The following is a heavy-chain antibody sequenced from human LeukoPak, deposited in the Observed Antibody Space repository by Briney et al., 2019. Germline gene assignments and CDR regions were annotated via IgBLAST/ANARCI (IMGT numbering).Heavy chain of an antibody. J-gene: IGHJ4*02. V-gene: IGHV4-34*01. Sequence: SETLSLTCAVYGGSFSGYYWSWISQPRGKGLEWIGEINHSGSTNYNPSLKSRVTISVDTSKNQFSLKLSSVTAADTAVYYCASGRTTVTFDYWGQGTLFTVSS. CDR2: INHSGST. CDR3: ASGRTTVTFDY. CDR1: GGSFSGYY. D-gene: IGHD4-17*01.